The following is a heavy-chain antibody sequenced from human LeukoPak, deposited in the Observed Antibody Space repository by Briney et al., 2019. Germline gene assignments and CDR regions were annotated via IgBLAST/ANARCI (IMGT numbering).Heavy chain of an antibody. V-gene: IGHV3-33*01. CDR2: IWHNGNNK. CDR3: ARDPGHDDGMDV. D-gene: IGHD1-1*01. Sequence: PGGSLRPSCAASGFTFSNYGMHWVRQAPGKGLEWVAVIWHNGNNKYYGDSVKGRFTISRDNSKNTLYLQMNSLRAEDTAVYYCARDPGHDDGMDVWGQGTTVTVSS. J-gene: IGHJ6*02. CDR1: GFTFSNYG.